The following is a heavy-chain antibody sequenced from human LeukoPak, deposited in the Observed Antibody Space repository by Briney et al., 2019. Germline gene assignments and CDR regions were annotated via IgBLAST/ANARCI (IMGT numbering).Heavy chain of an antibody. CDR3: ASATVDTAYDY. V-gene: IGHV3-21*04. J-gene: IGHJ4*02. CDR2: ISSSSKYI. Sequence: GGSLRLSCAASEFTFSSYNMSWVRQAPGKGLEWVSSISSSSKYIYYADSVKGRFTISRDNAKNSLYLQMNSLRAEDTAVYYCASATVDTAYDYWGQGTLVTVSS. CDR1: EFTFSSYN. D-gene: IGHD5-18*01.